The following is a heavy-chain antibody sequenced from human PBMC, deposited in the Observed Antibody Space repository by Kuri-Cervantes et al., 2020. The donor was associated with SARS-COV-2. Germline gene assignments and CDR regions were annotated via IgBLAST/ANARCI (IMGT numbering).Heavy chain of an antibody. CDR3: ARVSWGEWELRGHDAFDI. CDR2: IYYSGST. D-gene: IGHD1-26*01. Sequence: SETLSLTCTVSGGSISSYYWSWIRQPAGKGLEWIGRIYYSGSTNYNPSLKSRVTISVDTSKNQFSLKLSSVTAADTAVYYCARVSWGEWELRGHDAFDIWGQGTMVTVSS. CDR1: GGSISSYY. J-gene: IGHJ3*02. V-gene: IGHV4-4*07.